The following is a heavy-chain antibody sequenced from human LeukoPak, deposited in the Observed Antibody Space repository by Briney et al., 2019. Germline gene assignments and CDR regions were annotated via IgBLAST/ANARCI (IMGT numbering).Heavy chain of an antibody. V-gene: IGHV4-59*08. Sequence: SETLSLSCSGSGGSRSSYYWSWIRQPPGEGLEWIGYIYYSGSTNYNPSLKSRVTISVDRSKNQFSLKLSSVTAADTAVYYCARSYSGYDYGYWGQGTLVTVSS. CDR3: ARSYSGYDYGY. CDR1: GGSRSSYY. D-gene: IGHD5-12*01. CDR2: IYYSGST. J-gene: IGHJ4*02.